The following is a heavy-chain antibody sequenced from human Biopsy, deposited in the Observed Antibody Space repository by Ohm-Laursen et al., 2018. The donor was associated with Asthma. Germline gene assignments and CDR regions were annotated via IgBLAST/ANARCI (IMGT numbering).Heavy chain of an antibody. CDR3: ARGGSYSSRRYYFDY. J-gene: IGHJ4*02. CDR1: GDSFSNYA. V-gene: IGHV1-69*01. D-gene: IGHD1-26*01. CDR2: LIPVLGTP. Sequence: SSVKVSCKASGDSFSNYAISWVRQAPGQGLEWMGGLIPVLGTPDHAQVFEGRVTITADESTSTAYMELSSLRSEDTAVYYCARGGSYSSRRYYFDYWGQGTLVTVSS.